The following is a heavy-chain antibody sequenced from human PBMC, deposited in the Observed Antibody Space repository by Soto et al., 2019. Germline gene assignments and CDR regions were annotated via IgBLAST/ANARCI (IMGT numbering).Heavy chain of an antibody. CDR3: VSHRNYIVVSGSFFDY. V-gene: IGHV4-39*01. J-gene: IGHJ4*02. Sequence: SETLSLTCTVSGGSISSYYWGWVRQSPGKGLEWIESIYYSGSTHYNPSLKSRVTVSVDTSKNQFSLKLTSVTAADTAVYFCVSHRNYIVVSGSFFDYWSQGTLVTVSS. CDR2: IYYSGST. CDR1: GGSISSYY. D-gene: IGHD6-19*01.